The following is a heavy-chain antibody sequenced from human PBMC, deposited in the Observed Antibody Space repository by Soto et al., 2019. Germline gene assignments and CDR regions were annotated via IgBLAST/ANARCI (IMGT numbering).Heavy chain of an antibody. CDR3: ARGRDDA. V-gene: IGHV1-8*01. J-gene: IGHJ3*01. CDR1: GYTFSNYD. CDR2: MNPDSGNT. Sequence: QVQLVQSGAEVKKPGASVKVSCKASGYTFSNYDINWVRQATGQGLEWMGWMNPDSGNTGYAQKFQGRVTMTRNNSLRTAYMELSSLTSEDTAVYYWARGRDDAWGQGTRVTVSS. D-gene: IGHD1-1*01.